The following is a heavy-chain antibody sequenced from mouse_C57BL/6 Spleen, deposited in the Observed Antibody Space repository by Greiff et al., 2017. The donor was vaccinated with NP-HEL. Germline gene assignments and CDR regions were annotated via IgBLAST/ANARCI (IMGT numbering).Heavy chain of an antibody. V-gene: IGHV1-64*01. J-gene: IGHJ1*03. CDR1: GYTFTSYW. CDR2: IHPNSGST. D-gene: IGHD2-2*01. CDR3: ARRGDYGYLSVHFDV. Sequence: QVQLQQPGAELVKPGASVKLSCKASGYTFTSYWMHWVKQRPGQGLEWIGMIHPNSGSTNYNEKFKSKATLTVDKSSSTAYMQLSSLTSEDSAVYYCARRGDYGYLSVHFDVWGTGTTVTVSS.